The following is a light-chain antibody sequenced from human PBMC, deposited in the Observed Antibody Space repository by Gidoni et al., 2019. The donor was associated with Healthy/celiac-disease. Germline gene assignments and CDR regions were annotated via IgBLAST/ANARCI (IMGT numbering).Light chain of an antibody. V-gene: IGKV1-33*01. J-gene: IGKJ2*01. CDR2: DAS. Sequence: DIQMTQSPSSLSASVGDRVTITCQASQDISNYLHWYQQKPGKSPKLLIYDASSLETGVPSRFSGSGSGKDFTFTISSLQPEDIATYYCQQYDNLPYTFGQGTKLEIK. CDR1: QDISNY. CDR3: QQYDNLPYT.